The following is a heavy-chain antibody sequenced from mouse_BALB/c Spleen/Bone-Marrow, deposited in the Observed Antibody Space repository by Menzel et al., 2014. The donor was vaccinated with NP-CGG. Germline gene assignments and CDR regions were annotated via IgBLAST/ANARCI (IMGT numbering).Heavy chain of an antibody. CDR3: ARRWFAY. J-gene: IGHJ3*01. V-gene: IGHV5-4*02. Sequence: EVMLVESGGGLVKPGGSLKLSCAASGFTFSDYYMYRVRQTPEKRLEWVATISDGGSYTYYPDSVKGRFTISRDNAKNNLYLQMSSLKSEDTAMYYCARRWFAYWGQGTLVTVSA. CDR1: GFTFSDYY. CDR2: ISDGGSYT.